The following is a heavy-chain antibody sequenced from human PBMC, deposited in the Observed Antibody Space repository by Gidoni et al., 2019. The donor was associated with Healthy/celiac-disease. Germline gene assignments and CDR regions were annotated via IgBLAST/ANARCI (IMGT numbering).Heavy chain of an antibody. V-gene: IGHV3-21*01. D-gene: IGHD3-22*01. CDR3: ARELLSSYYDSSGWGY. Sequence: EVQLVESGGGLVKPGGSLRLSCAASGFTFSSYSMNWVRQAPGKGLEWVSSISSSSSYIYYADSVKGRFTISRDNAKNSLYLQMNSLRAEDTAVYYCARELLSSYYDSSGWGYWGQGTLVTVSS. CDR2: ISSSSSYI. J-gene: IGHJ4*02. CDR1: GFTFSSYS.